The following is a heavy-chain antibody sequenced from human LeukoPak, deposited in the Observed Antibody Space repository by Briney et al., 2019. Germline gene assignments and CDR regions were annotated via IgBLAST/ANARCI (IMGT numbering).Heavy chain of an antibody. CDR1: GFKFDDYT. CDR2: ITWSGGSR. Sequence: GGSLRLSCAASGFKFDDYTMHWVRQAPGKGLEWVSLITWSGGSRFYADSVKGRFTISRDNSKNSLYLQMNSLTTEDTALYYCAKNGPPYGDYAGYCDYWGQGTLVTVSS. D-gene: IGHD4-17*01. V-gene: IGHV3-43*01. CDR3: AKNGPPYGDYAGYCDY. J-gene: IGHJ4*02.